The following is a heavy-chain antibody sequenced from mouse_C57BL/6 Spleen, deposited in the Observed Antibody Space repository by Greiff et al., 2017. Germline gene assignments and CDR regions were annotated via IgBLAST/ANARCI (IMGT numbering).Heavy chain of an antibody. CDR2: IYPSDSET. V-gene: IGHV1-61*01. CDR3: ARRGYGSKGDY. Sequence: QVQLQQPGAELVRPGSSVKLSCKASGYTFTSYWMDWVKQRPGQGLEWIGNIYPSDSETHYNQKFKDQATLTVDKSSSTAYMQLSSLTSEDSAVYYCARRGYGSKGDYWGQGTTLTVSS. J-gene: IGHJ2*01. CDR1: GYTFTSYW. D-gene: IGHD1-1*01.